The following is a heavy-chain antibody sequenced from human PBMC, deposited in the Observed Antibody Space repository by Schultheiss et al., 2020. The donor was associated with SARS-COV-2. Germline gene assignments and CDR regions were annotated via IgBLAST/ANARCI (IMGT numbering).Heavy chain of an antibody. Sequence: GGSLRLSCAASGLTFSSYSMNWVRQAPGKGLEWVAVIWYDGSNKYYADSVRGRFTISRDNSDNTLYLQMNTLRPEDTAVYYCASSLSDYGGRQPDYYFDYWGQGTLVTVSS. CDR3: ASSLSDYGGRQPDYYFDY. J-gene: IGHJ4*02. CDR1: GLTFSSYS. D-gene: IGHD4-23*01. CDR2: IWYDGSNK. V-gene: IGHV3-33*08.